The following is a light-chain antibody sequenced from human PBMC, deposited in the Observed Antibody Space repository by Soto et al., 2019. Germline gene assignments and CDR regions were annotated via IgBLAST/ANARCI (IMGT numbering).Light chain of an antibody. CDR2: WAS. CDR3: QQYYRPWT. CDR1: QSVLYSSNNKNY. J-gene: IGKJ1*01. Sequence: DIVMTQSPDSLAVSLGERATINCKSSQSVLYSSNNKNYLAWYQQKTGQPPKLLIYWASTRESGVPDRFSGNGTGTDFPLTISNLQAEDLAVYYWQQYYRPWTFGQGTKVEIK. V-gene: IGKV4-1*01.